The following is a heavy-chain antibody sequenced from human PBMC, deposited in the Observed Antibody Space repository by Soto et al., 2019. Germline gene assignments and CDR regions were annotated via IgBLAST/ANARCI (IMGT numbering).Heavy chain of an antibody. CDR2: ISGYSGDT. CDR3: ARDFQGYGWFGGSQALGLHF. J-gene: IGHJ4*02. V-gene: IGHV1-18*01. D-gene: IGHD3-10*01. Sequence: QVQLVQSGAEVREPGASVRLSCRTSGYTFSDYGISWVRQAPGQGLEWMGWISGYSGDTNYAQRLLGRVSMTTDTSTSTVFMELTNLRSDETALYFCARDFQGYGWFGGSQALGLHFWCQGTPVTVSS. CDR1: GYTFSDYG.